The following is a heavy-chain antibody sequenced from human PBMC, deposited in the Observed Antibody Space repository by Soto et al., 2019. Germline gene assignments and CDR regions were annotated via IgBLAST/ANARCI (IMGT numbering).Heavy chain of an antibody. CDR2: ASGSGGST. CDR1: GFTFSSYA. V-gene: IGHV3-23*01. Sequence: EVQLLESGGGLVQPGGSLRLSCAASGFTFSSYAMSWVRQAPGKGLEWVSAASGSGGSTYYADSVKGRFTISRDNSKNTLYLQMNSLRAEDTAVYYCAKKRSYYYDSSGYIIDYWGQGTLVTVSS. D-gene: IGHD3-22*01. J-gene: IGHJ4*02. CDR3: AKKRSYYYDSSGYIIDY.